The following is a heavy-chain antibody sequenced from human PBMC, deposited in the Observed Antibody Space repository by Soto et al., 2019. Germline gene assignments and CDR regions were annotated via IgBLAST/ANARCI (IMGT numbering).Heavy chain of an antibody. CDR2: ISYDGSNK. CDR1: GFTFSSYG. Sequence: GGSLRLSCAASGFTFSSYGMHWVRQAPGKGLEWVAVISYDGSNKYYADSVKGRFTISRDNSKNTLYLQMNSLRAEDTAVYYCARGESMDDYIWGSYRLLDPWGQGTLVTVSS. D-gene: IGHD3-16*02. CDR3: ARGESMDDYIWGSYRLLDP. V-gene: IGHV3-30*03. J-gene: IGHJ5*02.